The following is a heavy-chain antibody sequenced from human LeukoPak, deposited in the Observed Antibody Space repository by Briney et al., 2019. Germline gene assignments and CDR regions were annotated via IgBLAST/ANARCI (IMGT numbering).Heavy chain of an antibody. CDR2: IIPIFGTA. CDR3: ARAGHEGYYYYYMDV. J-gene: IGHJ6*03. CDR1: GGTFSSYA. V-gene: IGHV1-69*05. Sequence: GASVKVSCKASGGTFSSYAISWVRQAPGQGLEWMGGIIPIFGTASYAQKFQGRVTITTDESTSTAYMELSSLRSEDTAVYYCARAGHEGYYYYYMDVWGKGTTVTVSS.